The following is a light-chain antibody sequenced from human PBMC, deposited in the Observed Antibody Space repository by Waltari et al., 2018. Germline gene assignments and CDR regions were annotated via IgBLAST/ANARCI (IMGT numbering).Light chain of an antibody. J-gene: IGKJ1*01. CDR2: FGS. Sequence: DIVVTQSPPSLPVTPGEPASIPCRSSQSLLDRNGYNLLDWYLQKPGQSPQLLIYFGSNRASWVPDRFSGSGSGRDFTLKISRVEAEDVGVYYCMQALQTPWTFGQGTKVEIK. V-gene: IGKV2-28*01. CDR3: MQALQTPWT. CDR1: QSLLDRNGYNL.